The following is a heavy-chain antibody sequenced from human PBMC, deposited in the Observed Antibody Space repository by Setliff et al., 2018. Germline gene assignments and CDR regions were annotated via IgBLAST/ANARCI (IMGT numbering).Heavy chain of an antibody. CDR3: ARHGLHCTNGICPPPFDP. Sequence: SETLSLTCSVSGGSINRDYWNWIRQPPGKGLEWIGYIHYSGNTYYNPSLESRVTISVDTSKNQFSLKMTSVTAADTAVYYCARHGLHCTNGICPPPFDPWGQGTLVTVSS. V-gene: IGHV4-59*08. CDR1: GGSINRDY. D-gene: IGHD2-8*01. CDR2: IHYSGNT. J-gene: IGHJ5*02.